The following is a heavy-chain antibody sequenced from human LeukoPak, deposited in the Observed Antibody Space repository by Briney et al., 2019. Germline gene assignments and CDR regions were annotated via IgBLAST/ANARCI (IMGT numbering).Heavy chain of an antibody. D-gene: IGHD3-10*01. J-gene: IGHJ3*02. CDR2: INHSGST. CDR1: GGSISSSSYY. V-gene: IGHV4-39*01. Sequence: SETLSLTCTVSGGSISSSSYYWSWIRQPPGKGLEWIGEINHSGSTNYNPSLKSRVTISVDTSKNQFSLKLSSVTAADTAVYYCARHSPYYYGSGSRQRSFDIWGQGTMVTVSS. CDR3: ARHSPYYYGSGSRQRSFDI.